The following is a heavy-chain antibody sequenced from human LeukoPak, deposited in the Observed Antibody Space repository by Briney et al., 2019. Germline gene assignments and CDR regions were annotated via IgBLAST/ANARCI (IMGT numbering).Heavy chain of an antibody. D-gene: IGHD3-10*01. V-gene: IGHV1-2*02. J-gene: IGHJ4*02. CDR2: INPRSGDT. CDR3: ARDAPMVRGAGGGY. Sequence: GASVKVSCKSSGFIFTDYHMHWLRQAPGQGLEWMGWINPRSGDTTYAQKFLGRVTMTRDTSTNTAYMDLSSLRSDDTAVYYCARDAPMVRGAGGGYWGQGTLVTVSS. CDR1: GFIFTDYH.